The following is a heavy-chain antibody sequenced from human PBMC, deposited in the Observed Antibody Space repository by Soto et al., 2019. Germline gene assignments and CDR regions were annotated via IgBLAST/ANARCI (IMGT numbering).Heavy chain of an antibody. Sequence: PVGSLRLSCAASGFTFSSYAMGWVRQGPGKGLEWVAVVSIGGSTHYADSVRGRFTISRDNSKNTPSLQMNSLTAEDTAVYFCAKRRGAGGHFDYWGQGALVTVS. CDR2: VSIGGST. V-gene: IGHV3-23*01. CDR3: AKRRGAGGHFDY. CDR1: GFTFSSYA. J-gene: IGHJ4*02. D-gene: IGHD2-15*01.